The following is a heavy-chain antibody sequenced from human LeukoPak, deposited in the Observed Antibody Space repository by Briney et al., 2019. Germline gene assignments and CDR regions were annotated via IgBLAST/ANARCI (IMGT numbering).Heavy chain of an antibody. D-gene: IGHD5/OR15-5a*01. Sequence: GESLKISCKGSGYSFTCDWIGWVRQMPGKGLEWMGIIYPGDSDTRYSPSFQGQVTISADKSISSAYLQWSSLKASDTAMYYCARHDSSVYGYYYYGMDVWGQGTTVTVSS. CDR3: ARHDSSVYGYYYYGMDV. V-gene: IGHV5-51*01. CDR1: GYSFTCDW. J-gene: IGHJ6*02. CDR2: IYPGDSDT.